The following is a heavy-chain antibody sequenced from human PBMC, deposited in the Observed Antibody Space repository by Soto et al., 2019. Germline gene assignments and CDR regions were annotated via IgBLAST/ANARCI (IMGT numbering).Heavy chain of an antibody. CDR3: ACIFSGAYYYGSYYYGMDV. J-gene: IGHJ6*02. CDR1: GGSISSGDYY. V-gene: IGHV4-30-4*01. CDR2: IYYSGST. D-gene: IGHD3-10*01. Sequence: SETLSLTCTVSGGSISSGDYYWSWIRQPPGKGLEWIGYIYYSGSTYYNPSLKSRVTISVDTSKNQFSLKLSSVTAADTAVYYFACIFSGAYYYGSYYYGMDVWGQGTSLTVSS.